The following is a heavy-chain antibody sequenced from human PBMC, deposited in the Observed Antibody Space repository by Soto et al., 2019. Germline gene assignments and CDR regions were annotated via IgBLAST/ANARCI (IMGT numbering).Heavy chain of an antibody. D-gene: IGHD3-10*01. Sequence: QVQLQQWGAGLLKPSETLSLNCAVYGGSFSGYYWSWIRQPPGKGLEWIGEINHSGSTNYNPSLKSRVTISVDTSKNQFSLKLSSVTAADTAVYYCARSLHELANDYWGQGTLVTVSS. CDR3: ARSLHELANDY. V-gene: IGHV4-34*01. CDR2: INHSGST. CDR1: GGSFSGYY. J-gene: IGHJ4*02.